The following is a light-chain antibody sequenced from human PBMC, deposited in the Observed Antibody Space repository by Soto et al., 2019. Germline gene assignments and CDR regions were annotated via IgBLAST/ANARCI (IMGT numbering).Light chain of an antibody. CDR3: QPHNNWPLT. V-gene: IGKV3-15*01. J-gene: IGKJ4*01. CDR1: QGIGDT. Sequence: TRCPGTMTESPGEGVTLSCRSSQGIGDTLAWYQHKPGQTPRLLIYDTSTRATGVPARFSGSRSGPEFTLTINSLQSEDFAIYYCQPHNNWPLTFGGGTKVDIK. CDR2: DTS.